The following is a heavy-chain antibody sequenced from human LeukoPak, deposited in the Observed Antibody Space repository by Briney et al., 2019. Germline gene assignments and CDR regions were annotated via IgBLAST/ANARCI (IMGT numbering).Heavy chain of an antibody. CDR1: GGSISSYY. V-gene: IGHV4-59*01. D-gene: IGHD3-10*01. Sequence: SETLSLTCTVSGGSISSYYWSWIRQPPGKGLEWIGYIYYSGSTNYNPSLKSRVTISVDTSKNQFSLKLSPVTAADTAVYYCARERGGTMVRGVMRNNYYYYMDVWGKGTTVTISS. J-gene: IGHJ6*03. CDR2: IYYSGST. CDR3: ARERGGTMVRGVMRNNYYYYMDV.